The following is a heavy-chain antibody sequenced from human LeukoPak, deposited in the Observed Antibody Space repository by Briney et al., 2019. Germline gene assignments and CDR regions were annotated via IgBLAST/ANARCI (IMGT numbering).Heavy chain of an antibody. Sequence: GESLRLSCAASGFTFSSYAMSWVRQAPGQGLEWVSAISVSGDGTYYEDSVKGRFTISRDNSKNTLYLQMNSLRADDTAGDYCAKHSGSSSIDYCVQGTLVTVSS. D-gene: IGHD1-26*01. J-gene: IGHJ4*02. CDR2: ISVSGDGT. V-gene: IGHV3-23*01. CDR3: AKHSGSSSIDY. CDR1: GFTFSSYA.